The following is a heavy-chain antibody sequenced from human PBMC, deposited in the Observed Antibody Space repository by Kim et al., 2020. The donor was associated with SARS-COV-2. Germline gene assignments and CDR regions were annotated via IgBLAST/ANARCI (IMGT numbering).Heavy chain of an antibody. Sequence: ASVKVSCKASGYTFTSYGISWVRQAPGQGLEWMGWISAYNGNTNYAQKLQGRVTMTTDTSTSTAYMELRSLRSDDTAVYYCARSNSYYDILTGYCFSFCWFDPWGQGTLVTVSS. V-gene: IGHV1-18*01. CDR2: ISAYNGNT. CDR3: ARSNSYYDILTGYCFSFCWFDP. D-gene: IGHD3-9*01. CDR1: GYTFTSYG. J-gene: IGHJ5*02.